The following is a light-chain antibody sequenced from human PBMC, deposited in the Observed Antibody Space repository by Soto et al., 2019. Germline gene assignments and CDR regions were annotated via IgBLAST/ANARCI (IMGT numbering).Light chain of an antibody. V-gene: IGKV3-15*01. CDR1: QSVSSN. Sequence: DIVMTQSPATRPVSPGERATLSCRASQSVSSNLAWYQQKPGQAPRFLIYGASTRATGIPARFSGSGSGTEFTLTISSLQSEDFAVYYCQQYDNWPLTFGGGTKVDIK. CDR2: GAS. J-gene: IGKJ4*01. CDR3: QQYDNWPLT.